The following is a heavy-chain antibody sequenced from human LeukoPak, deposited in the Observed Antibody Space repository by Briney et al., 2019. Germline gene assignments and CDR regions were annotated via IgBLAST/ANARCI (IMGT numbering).Heavy chain of an antibody. CDR3: ARSREWILDY. J-gene: IGHJ4*02. CDR2: IKQDGSEK. D-gene: IGHD3-3*01. CDR1: GFTFSSYW. V-gene: IGHV3-7*01. Sequence: PGGSLRLSCADSGFTFSSYWMSWVRQAPGKGLEWVANIKQDGSEKYYVDSVKGRFTISRDNAKNSLYLQMNSLRAEDTAVYYCARSREWILDYWGQGTLVTVSS.